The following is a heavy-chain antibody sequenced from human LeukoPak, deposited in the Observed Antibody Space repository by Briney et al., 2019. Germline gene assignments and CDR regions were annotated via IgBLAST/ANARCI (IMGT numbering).Heavy chain of an antibody. CDR2: INPNSGGT. CDR1: GYTFTGYY. V-gene: IGHV1-2*02. J-gene: IGHJ4*02. D-gene: IGHD3-10*01. CDR3: ARWGITMVRGVPRWSGTLDY. Sequence: GASVKVSCEASGYTFTGYYMHWVQQAPGQGLEWMGWINPNSGGTNYAQKFQERVTMTRDTSISTAYMELSRLRSDDAAVYYCARWGITMVRGVPRWSGTLDYWGQGTLVTVSS.